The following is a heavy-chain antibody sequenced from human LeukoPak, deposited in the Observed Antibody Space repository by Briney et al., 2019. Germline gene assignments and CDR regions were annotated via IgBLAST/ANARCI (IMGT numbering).Heavy chain of an antibody. CDR2: ICPYNGKT. V-gene: IGHV1-18*01. D-gene: IGHD3-10*01. J-gene: IGHJ6*02. CDR3: ARDGADVLLWFGESYGMDV. Sequence: GSVKDSCMQSGYTPSIYGISRVRQALGQGRGRMGWICPYNGKTNNAQKLQGRVTMTTDTSTSTAYMELRSLRSDDTDVYYCARDGADVLLWFGESYGMDVWCQGTTVTVSS. CDR1: GYTPSIYG.